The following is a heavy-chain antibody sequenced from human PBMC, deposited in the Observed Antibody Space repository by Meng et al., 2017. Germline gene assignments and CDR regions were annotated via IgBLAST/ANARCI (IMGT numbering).Heavy chain of an antibody. J-gene: IGHJ3*02. CDR2: ISSSGSTI. CDR3: AGGIKWEIDAFDI. D-gene: IGHD1-26*01. Sequence: GESLKISCAASGFTFSDHYMSWIRQAPGKGLEWVSYISSSGSTIYYADSVKGRFTISRDNAKNSLYLQMNSLRAEDTAVYYCAGGIKWEIDAFDIWGQGTMVTVSS. V-gene: IGHV3-11*04. CDR1: GFTFSDHY.